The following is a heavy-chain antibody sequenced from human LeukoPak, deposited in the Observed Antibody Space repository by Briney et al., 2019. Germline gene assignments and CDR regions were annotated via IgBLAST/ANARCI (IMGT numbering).Heavy chain of an antibody. CDR2: IRYDGSNK. CDR1: GFTFSSYG. J-gene: IGHJ4*02. V-gene: IGHV3-30*02. D-gene: IGHD3-10*01. CDR3: ARDLRGSDAYYFDY. Sequence: PGGSLRLSCAASGFTFSSYGMHWVRQAPGKGLEWVAFIRYDGSNKYYADSVKGRFTISRDNSKNTLYLQMNSLRGEDTAVYYCARDLRGSDAYYFDYWGQGTLVTVSS.